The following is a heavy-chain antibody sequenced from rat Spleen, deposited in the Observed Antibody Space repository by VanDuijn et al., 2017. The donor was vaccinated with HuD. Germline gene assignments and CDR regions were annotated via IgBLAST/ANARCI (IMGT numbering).Heavy chain of an antibody. CDR1: GYSITSRYR. CDR3: ARWDYYDGTYGVMDA. D-gene: IGHD1-12*02. J-gene: IGHJ4*01. CDR2: INGAGSN. Sequence: EVQLQESGPGLVKPSQSLSPTCSVTGYSITSRYRWNWIRKFPGNNLEWMGYINGAGSNNYNPSLKSRISITRDTSKNQVFLQVNSVTTEDTATYYCARWDYYDGTYGVMDAWGQGASVTVSS. V-gene: IGHV3-3*01.